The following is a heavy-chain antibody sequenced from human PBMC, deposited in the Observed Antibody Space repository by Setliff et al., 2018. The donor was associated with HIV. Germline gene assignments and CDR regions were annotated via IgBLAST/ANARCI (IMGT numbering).Heavy chain of an antibody. CDR3: ARVVWTAAAGTIDYFYYGLDV. J-gene: IGHJ6*02. CDR1: GASFSAYY. CDR2: INYSGST. D-gene: IGHD6-13*01. V-gene: IGHV4-34*01. Sequence: PSETLSLTCAVYGASFSAYYWSWIRQPPGKGLEWIGEINYSGSTNYKASLKSRVTISADTSKNQFSLKLSSVTAADTAVYFCARVVWTAAAGTIDYFYYGLDVWGQGTTVTVS.